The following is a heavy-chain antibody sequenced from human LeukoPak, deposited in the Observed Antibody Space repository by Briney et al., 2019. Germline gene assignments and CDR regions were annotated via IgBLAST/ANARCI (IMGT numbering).Heavy chain of an antibody. Sequence: SETLSLTCTVSGGSISSYYWSWIRQPPGKGLEWIGYIYYSGSTNYNPSLKSRVTISVDTSKNQFSLKLSSVTAADTAVYYCARVTVTTSGRYNWFDPWGQGTLVTVSS. V-gene: IGHV4-59*01. CDR1: GGSISSYY. J-gene: IGHJ5*02. D-gene: IGHD4-11*01. CDR2: IYYSGST. CDR3: ARVTVTTSGRYNWFDP.